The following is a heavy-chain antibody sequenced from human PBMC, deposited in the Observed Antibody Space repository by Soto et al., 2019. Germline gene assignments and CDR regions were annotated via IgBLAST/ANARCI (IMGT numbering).Heavy chain of an antibody. D-gene: IGHD6-19*01. V-gene: IGHV3-48*02. Sequence: GGSLRLSCAASGFTFNTYSMNWVRQAPGKGLEWVSYISGSSGTIYYADSVKGRFTISRDNAENSLYLQMKSLRDEDTAVYYCARDLRQWLVLDYWGQGTQVTVSS. CDR2: ISGSSGTI. J-gene: IGHJ4*02. CDR3: ARDLRQWLVLDY. CDR1: GFTFNTYS.